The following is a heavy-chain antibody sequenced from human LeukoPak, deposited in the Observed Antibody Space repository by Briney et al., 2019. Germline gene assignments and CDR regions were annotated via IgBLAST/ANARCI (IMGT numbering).Heavy chain of an antibody. J-gene: IGHJ5*02. Sequence: KASETLSLTCTVYGGSFSGYYWSWIRQPPGQGLEWVGEINHSGSTNYNPSLKSRVTISVDTSKNQFSLKLSSVTAADAAVYYCARDLGYDGFDWAPWGQGTLVTVSS. CDR1: GGSFSGYY. V-gene: IGHV4-34*01. CDR2: INHSGST. CDR3: ARDLGYDGFDWAP. D-gene: IGHD5-12*01.